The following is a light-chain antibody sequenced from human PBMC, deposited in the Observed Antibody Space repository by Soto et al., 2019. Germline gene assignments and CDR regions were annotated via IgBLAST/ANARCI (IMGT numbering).Light chain of an antibody. Sequence: QSVLTQPASVYGSPGQSIAISYTGTSSDVGAYNYVSWYLQYPGKAPKLVIFDVSFRPSGVSNRFSGSKSGNTASLTISGLQAEDEADYYCKSFTTSDTYVFGTGTKVTVL. J-gene: IGLJ1*01. V-gene: IGLV2-14*01. CDR1: SSDVGAYNY. CDR3: KSFTTSDTYV. CDR2: DVS.